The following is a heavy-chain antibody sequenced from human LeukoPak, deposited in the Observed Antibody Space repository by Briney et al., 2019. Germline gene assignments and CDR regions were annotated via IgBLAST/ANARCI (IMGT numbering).Heavy chain of an antibody. D-gene: IGHD2-8*01. Sequence: GGSLRLSCTASGFTFSSYWMSWVRQAPGKGLEWVANIKQDGTEKYYVDSVRGRFTISRDNAQNSLYLQMNNLGAEDTAVYYCATDPASYCTSSTCDFDYWGQGTLVTVSS. CDR2: IKQDGTEK. J-gene: IGHJ4*02. CDR3: ATDPASYCTSSTCDFDY. CDR1: GFTFSSYW. V-gene: IGHV3-7*01.